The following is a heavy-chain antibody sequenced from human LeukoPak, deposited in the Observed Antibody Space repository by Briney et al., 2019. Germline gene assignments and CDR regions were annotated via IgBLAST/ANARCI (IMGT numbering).Heavy chain of an antibody. CDR2: IYRGGNT. Sequence: GGSLRLPCAASGFTFSTYAMSWVRQAPGKGLEWVSIIYRGGNTYYADSVKGRFTISRDNSKNTLYFQMNSLRAEDTAVYYCARQYCSSTSCNGAFDIWGQGTMVTVSS. J-gene: IGHJ3*02. D-gene: IGHD2-2*01. CDR3: ARQYCSSTSCNGAFDI. CDR1: GFTFSTYA. V-gene: IGHV3-53*01.